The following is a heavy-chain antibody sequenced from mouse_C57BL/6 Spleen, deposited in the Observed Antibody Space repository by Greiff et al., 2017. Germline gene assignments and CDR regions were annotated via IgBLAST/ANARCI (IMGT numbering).Heavy chain of an antibody. CDR1: GYTFTDYY. J-gene: IGHJ4*01. CDR3: AREGPEAMDY. D-gene: IGHD3-3*01. V-gene: IGHV1-26*01. CDR2: INPNNGGT. Sequence: VQLQQSGPELVKPGASVKISCKASGYTFTDYYMNWVKQSHGKSLEWIGDINPNNGGTSYNQKFKGKATLTVDKSSSTAYMELRSLTSEDSAVYYCAREGPEAMDYWGQGTSVTVSS.